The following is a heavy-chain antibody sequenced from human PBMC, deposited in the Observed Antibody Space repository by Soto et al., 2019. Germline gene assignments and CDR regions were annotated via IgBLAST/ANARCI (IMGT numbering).Heavy chain of an antibody. Sequence: SETLSLTCTVSGGSISSSSYYWGWIRQPPGKGLEWIGSIYYSGSTYYNPSLKSRVTISVDTSKNQFSLKLSSVTAADTAVYYCARHGLAHSSGWYGDYGGQGTLVTVSS. V-gene: IGHV4-39*01. CDR2: IYYSGST. CDR3: ARHGLAHSSGWYGDY. J-gene: IGHJ4*02. CDR1: GGSISSSSYY. D-gene: IGHD6-19*01.